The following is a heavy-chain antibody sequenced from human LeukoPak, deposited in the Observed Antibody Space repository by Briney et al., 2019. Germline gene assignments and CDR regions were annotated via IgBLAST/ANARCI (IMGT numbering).Heavy chain of an antibody. CDR3: ARRMSGNGWSVDD. CDR1: GFAFSRFW. J-gene: IGHJ4*02. V-gene: IGHV3-7*01. Sequence: GGSLRLSCAVSGFAFSRFWMTWVRQSPGKGLEWVASIKEDGSDKYYVDFVKGRFTISRDNTENSVYLDMSKLRAEDTAVYYCARRMSGNGWSVDDWGQGTVVTVSS. CDR2: IKEDGSDK. D-gene: IGHD6-19*01.